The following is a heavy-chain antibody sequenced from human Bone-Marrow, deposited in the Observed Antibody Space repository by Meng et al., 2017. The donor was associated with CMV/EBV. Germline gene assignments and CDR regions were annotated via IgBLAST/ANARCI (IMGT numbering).Heavy chain of an antibody. D-gene: IGHD3-10*01. J-gene: IGHJ4*01. V-gene: IGHV3-21*01. CDR2: ISSSSSYI. CDR1: GFTLSPFS. CDR3: ASREGGY. Sequence: GESLKISCVASGFTLSPFSMNWVRQAPGKGLEWVSSISSSSSYIHYADSVRGRFTISRDNAKKSLYLQMNSLRVEDTAFYYCASREGGYWGQGTLVTVSS.